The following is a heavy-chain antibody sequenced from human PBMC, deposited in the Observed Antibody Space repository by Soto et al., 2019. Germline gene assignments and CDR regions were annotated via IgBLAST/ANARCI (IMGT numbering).Heavy chain of an antibody. CDR3: ARVRAGVYCSSTSCGRSWFDP. D-gene: IGHD2-2*01. V-gene: IGHV4-34*01. J-gene: IGHJ5*02. CDR1: GGSFSGYY. CDR2: INHSGST. Sequence: SETLSLTCAVYGGSFSGYYWSWIRQPPGKGLEWIGEINHSGSTNYNPSLKSRVTISVDTSKNQFSLKLSSVTAADTAVYYCARVRAGVYCSSTSCGRSWFDPWGQGTLVTVSS.